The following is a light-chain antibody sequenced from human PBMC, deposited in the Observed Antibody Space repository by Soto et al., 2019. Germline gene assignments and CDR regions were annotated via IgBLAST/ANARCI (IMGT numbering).Light chain of an antibody. Sequence: QSVLTQPPSASGTPGQGVTISCSGSTSNIGNNPVNWYQQLPGTAPKLLIFTNDQRPSGVPDRFSGSKSGTSASLAISGLQSEDEADYYCASWDDSLNALVFGGGIKLTVL. CDR1: TSNIGNNP. V-gene: IGLV1-44*01. CDR3: ASWDDSLNALV. CDR2: TND. J-gene: IGLJ3*02.